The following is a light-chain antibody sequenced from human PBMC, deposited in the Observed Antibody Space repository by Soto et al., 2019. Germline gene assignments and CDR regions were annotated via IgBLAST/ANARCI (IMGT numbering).Light chain of an antibody. Sequence: EIEMTQSPATMSVSPGERVTLSCKASQSVSHNLAWYQQRFGQAPRLLIYGASVRATGIPARFSGSGSGTEFTLTINNVQSEDFAVYYCQQYNNSPPRTFGQGTKVDIK. CDR3: QQYNNSPPRT. J-gene: IGKJ1*01. CDR2: GAS. V-gene: IGKV3-15*01. CDR1: QSVSHN.